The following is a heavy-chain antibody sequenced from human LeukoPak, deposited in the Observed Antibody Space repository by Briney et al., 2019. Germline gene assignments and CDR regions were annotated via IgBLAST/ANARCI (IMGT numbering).Heavy chain of an antibody. CDR2: IYSGGST. Sequence: GGSLRLSCAASGFTVSSNYMSWVHQAPGKGLEWVSVIYSGGSTYYADSVKARFTISRVNSKNTLYLQMNSLRAEDTAVYYCARDYRYCSGGSCYAFDYWGQGTLVTVSS. D-gene: IGHD2-15*01. CDR3: ARDYRYCSGGSCYAFDY. V-gene: IGHV3-66*01. CDR1: GFTVSSNY. J-gene: IGHJ4*02.